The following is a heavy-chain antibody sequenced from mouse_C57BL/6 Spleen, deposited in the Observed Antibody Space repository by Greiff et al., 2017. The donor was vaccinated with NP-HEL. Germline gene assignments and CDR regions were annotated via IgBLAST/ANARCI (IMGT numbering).Heavy chain of an antibody. CDR2: IHPNSGST. CDR1: GYTFTSYW. Sequence: QVQLQQSGAELVKPGASVKLSCKASGYTFTSYWMHWVKQRPGQGLEWIGMIHPNSGSTNYNEKFKSKATLTVDKSSSTAYMQLSSLTSEDSAVYYWARCGETHGYDKYFDVWGTGTTVTVSS. CDR3: ARCGETHGYDKYFDV. D-gene: IGHD2-2*01. J-gene: IGHJ1*03. V-gene: IGHV1-64*01.